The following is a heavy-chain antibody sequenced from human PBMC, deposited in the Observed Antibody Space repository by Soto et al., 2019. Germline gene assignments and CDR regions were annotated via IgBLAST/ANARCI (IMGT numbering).Heavy chain of an antibody. CDR3: ARPASGGSRDAFDV. CDR1: GYKFTTFL. Sequence: XDSLKISFKASGYKFTTFLLNWVRQTPGKGLEWLGRIDPTDSFTNYSPPFEGHVTISVDRSISTAYLQWNSLQASDTAIYYCARPASGGSRDAFDVWGQGTTVTVSS. J-gene: IGHJ3*01. CDR2: IDPTDSFT. D-gene: IGHD2-15*01. V-gene: IGHV5-10-1*01.